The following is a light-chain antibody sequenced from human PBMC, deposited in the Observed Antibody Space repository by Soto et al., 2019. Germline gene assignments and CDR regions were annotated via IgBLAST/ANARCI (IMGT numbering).Light chain of an antibody. V-gene: IGKV3-20*01. CDR2: GAS. CDR3: QLYGTSHKT. Sequence: EIVLTQSPGTLSLSPGERATLSCRASETVAGSYLAWYQQKPGQAPRLLIHGASTRATGIADRFSGSGSGTDFTLTISRLEHEDFELYYCQLYGTSHKTLGQGTKVDSK. J-gene: IGKJ1*01. CDR1: ETVAGSY.